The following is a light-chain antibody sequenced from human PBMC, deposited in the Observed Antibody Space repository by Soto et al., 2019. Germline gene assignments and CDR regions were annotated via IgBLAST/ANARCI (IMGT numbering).Light chain of an antibody. J-gene: IGKJ5*01. CDR1: QSVSSN. V-gene: IGKV3-15*01. Sequence: EIVMTQFASTLSVSPGERATVPWRASQSVSSNLGWYQQKTGQPPSLLVYDVSIRATGIPARFNGSGYGTEFTLTISSLQSEDFAVYYCQQYNNWPITFGQGTRLEI. CDR3: QQYNNWPIT. CDR2: DVS.